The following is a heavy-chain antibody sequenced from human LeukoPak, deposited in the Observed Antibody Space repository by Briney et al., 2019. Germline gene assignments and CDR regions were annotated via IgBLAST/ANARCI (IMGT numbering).Heavy chain of an antibody. J-gene: IGHJ4*02. CDR1: GGSFSGYY. Sequence: SSETLSLTCAVYGGSFSGYYWSWVRQPPGKGLEWIGSIYYTGSTYYNPSLKSRVTISVDTSNNQFSLSLTSVTAADTAVYYCASLLLQAGDAYWGQGTLVTVSS. V-gene: IGHV4-34*01. CDR3: ASLLLQAGDAY. D-gene: IGHD1-26*01. CDR2: IYYTGST.